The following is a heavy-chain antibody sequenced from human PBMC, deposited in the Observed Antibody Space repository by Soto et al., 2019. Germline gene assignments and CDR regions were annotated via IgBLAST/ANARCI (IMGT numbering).Heavy chain of an antibody. Sequence: QVRLVQSGTEVKKPGASVMVSCKASGYTFANYAIHWVRQAPGQDFEWMGWINAGNGNTRNSQKFQGRVTITRNTPSTTAHMEGGSLRFEDSAVYDCARDLAVWGLTNGHFGVDVWGQGTTVIVSS. J-gene: IGHJ6*02. D-gene: IGHD3-16*01. CDR2: INAGNGNT. CDR3: ARDLAVWGLTNGHFGVDV. CDR1: GYTFANYA. V-gene: IGHV1-3*01.